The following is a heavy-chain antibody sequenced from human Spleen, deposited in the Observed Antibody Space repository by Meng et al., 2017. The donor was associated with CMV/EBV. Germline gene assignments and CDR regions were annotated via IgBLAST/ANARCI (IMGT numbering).Heavy chain of an antibody. CDR3: AKDRLYSSGFFDY. V-gene: IGHV3-23*01. Sequence: GESLKISCTASAFTFSSYAMSWVRQAPGKGLEWVSAISGSGGTTYFADSVKGRFTISRDNSKNTLYLQMNSLRAEDTAVYYCAKDRLYSSGFFDYWGQGTLVTVSS. D-gene: IGHD6-19*01. CDR2: ISGSGGTT. CDR1: AFTFSSYA. J-gene: IGHJ4*02.